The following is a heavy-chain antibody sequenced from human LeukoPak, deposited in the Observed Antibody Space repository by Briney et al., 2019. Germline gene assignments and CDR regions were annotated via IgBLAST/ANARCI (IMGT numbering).Heavy chain of an antibody. Sequence: GESLKISCKGSGYSFTSYWIGWVRQMPGKGLEWMGIIYPGDSDTRYSPSFQGQVTISADKSISTAYLQWSSLKASDTAMYYCARIPSSGWYKYYYMDVWGKGTTVTISS. CDR2: IYPGDSDT. D-gene: IGHD6-19*01. CDR1: GYSFTSYW. CDR3: ARIPSSGWYKYYYMDV. J-gene: IGHJ6*03. V-gene: IGHV5-51*01.